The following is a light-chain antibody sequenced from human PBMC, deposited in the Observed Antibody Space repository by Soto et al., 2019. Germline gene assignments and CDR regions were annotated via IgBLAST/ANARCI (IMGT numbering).Light chain of an antibody. CDR3: QQFDTSPWT. CDR1: QSISSSH. Sequence: MVLTQSPGTLSLSPGERATLSCRASQSISSSHLAWYQQNHGQAPRLLIYGASTRATGIPGRFSGSGSETDFTLTISRLEPEDFAVYYCQQFDTSPWTFGQGNKVEIK. V-gene: IGKV3-20*01. CDR2: GAS. J-gene: IGKJ1*01.